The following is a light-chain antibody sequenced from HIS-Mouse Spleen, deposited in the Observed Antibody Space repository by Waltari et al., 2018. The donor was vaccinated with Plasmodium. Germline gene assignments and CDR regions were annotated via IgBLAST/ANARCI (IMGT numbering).Light chain of an antibody. J-gene: IGLJ2*01. CDR1: SSDVGGYNY. Sequence: QSALTQPPSASGSPGQSVTISCTETSSDVGGYNYVSWYQQHQGKAPKLMIYEVSKRPSGVPDRFSGSKSGNTASLTVSGLQAEDEADYYCSSYAGSNNLVFGGGTKLTVL. CDR3: SSYAGSNNLV. V-gene: IGLV2-8*01. CDR2: EVS.